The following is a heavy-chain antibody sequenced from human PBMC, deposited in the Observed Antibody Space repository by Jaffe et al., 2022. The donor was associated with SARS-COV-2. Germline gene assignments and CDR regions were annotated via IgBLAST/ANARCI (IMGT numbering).Heavy chain of an antibody. D-gene: IGHD3-22*01. CDR2: ISGSGGST. J-gene: IGHJ3*02. CDR3: AKDSYYYDSSGYYYRDAFDI. CDR1: GFTFSSYA. V-gene: IGHV3-23*01. Sequence: EVQLLESGGGLVQPGGSLRLSCAASGFTFSSYAMSWVRQAPGKGLEWVSAISGSGGSTYYADSVKGRFTISRDNSKNTLYLQMNSLRAEDTAVYYCAKDSYYYDSSGYYYRDAFDIWGQGTMVTVSS.